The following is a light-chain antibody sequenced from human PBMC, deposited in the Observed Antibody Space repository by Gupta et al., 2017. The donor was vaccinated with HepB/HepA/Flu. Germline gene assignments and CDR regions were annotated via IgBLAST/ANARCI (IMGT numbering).Light chain of an antibody. CDR1: SSDVGNYDL. CDR3: CAYAGSNTLI. Sequence: QSALTLPASVSASPGQSITISCTGTSSDVGNYDLVSWYQQHPGRAPKLIIYEVTERPSRVSDRFSGSKSGNTASLTISGLQADDESDYYCCAYAGSNTLIFGGGTKLTVL. V-gene: IGLV2-23*02. CDR2: EVT. J-gene: IGLJ2*01.